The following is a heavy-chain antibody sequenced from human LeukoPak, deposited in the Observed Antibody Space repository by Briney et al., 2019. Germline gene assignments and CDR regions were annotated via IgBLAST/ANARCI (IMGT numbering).Heavy chain of an antibody. CDR2: ISSSSSYI. CDR3: ARDYRAVPIDY. V-gene: IGHV3-21*01. Sequence: GGSLRLSCAASGFTFSSYSMNWVRQAPGKGLELVSSISSSSSYIYYGDSVKGRFTISRDNAKNSLYLQMNSLRAEATAVYYCARDYRAVPIDYWGQGTLVTVSS. CDR1: GFTFSSYS. D-gene: IGHD6-19*01. J-gene: IGHJ4*02.